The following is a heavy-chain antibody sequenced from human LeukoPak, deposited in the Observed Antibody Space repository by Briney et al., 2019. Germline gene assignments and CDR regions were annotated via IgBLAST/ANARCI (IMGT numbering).Heavy chain of an antibody. D-gene: IGHD2-21*01. CDR3: AKAPVTSCRGAYCYPFDS. J-gene: IGHJ4*02. V-gene: IGHV3-23*01. CDR2: TSSSDAGT. CDR1: GFTFNNYG. Sequence: GGSLRLSCAGSGFTFNNYGIHWVRQAPGKGLEWVAATSSSDAGTYHADSVRGRFTISRDNSKNTLYLQMNSLRAEDAAVYFCAKAPVTSCRGAYCYPFDSWGQGTLVTVSS.